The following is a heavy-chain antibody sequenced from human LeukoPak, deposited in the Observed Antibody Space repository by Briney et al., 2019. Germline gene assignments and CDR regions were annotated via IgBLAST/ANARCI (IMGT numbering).Heavy chain of an antibody. D-gene: IGHD6-19*01. CDR3: AKENSGWSTPVLYYYYGMDV. J-gene: IGHJ6*02. CDR2: ISWNSGSI. Sequence: GGSLRLSCAASGFTFSSYWMSWVRQAPGKGLEWVSGISWNSGSIGYADSVKGRFTISRDNAKNSLYLQMNSLRAEDTALYYCAKENSGWSTPVLYYYYGMDVWGQGTTVTVSS. V-gene: IGHV3-9*01. CDR1: GFTFSSYW.